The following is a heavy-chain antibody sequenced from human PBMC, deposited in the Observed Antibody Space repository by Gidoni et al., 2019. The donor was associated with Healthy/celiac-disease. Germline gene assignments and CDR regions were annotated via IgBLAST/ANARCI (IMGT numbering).Heavy chain of an antibody. CDR1: GFIFRSYA. J-gene: IGHJ6*02. CDR3: AKEKETAMVYGLDV. Sequence: EVQLLESGGGLVQPGGSLRLSCAASGFIFRSYAMNWVRQAPGKGLEWVSTISGSGGDTYYADSVKGRFTISRDNSKNTLFLQMNSLRAEDTALYYCAKEKETAMVYGLDVWGQGTTVTVSS. D-gene: IGHD5-18*01. CDR2: ISGSGGDT. V-gene: IGHV3-23*01.